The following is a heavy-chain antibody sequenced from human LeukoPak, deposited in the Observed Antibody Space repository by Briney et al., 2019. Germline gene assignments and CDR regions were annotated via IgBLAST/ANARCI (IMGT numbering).Heavy chain of an antibody. CDR1: GFTFSGYW. D-gene: IGHD3-22*01. CDR3: ARVNTYYYDSSGYYYKGDYYYGMDV. V-gene: IGHV3-66*01. CDR2: IYSGGST. J-gene: IGHJ6*02. Sequence: GGSLRLSCAASGFTFSGYWMSWVRQAPGKGLEWVSVIYSGGSTYYADSVKGRFTISRDNSKNTLYLQMNSLRAEDTAVYYCARVNTYYYDSSGYYYKGDYYYGMDVWGQGTTVTVSS.